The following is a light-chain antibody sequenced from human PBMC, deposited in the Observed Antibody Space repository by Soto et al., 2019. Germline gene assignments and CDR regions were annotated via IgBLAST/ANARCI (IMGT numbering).Light chain of an antibody. J-gene: IGKJ1*01. CDR1: QSINSRS. CDR2: DAS. Sequence: DIVLTQSPGTLSLSPGERATLSCGASQSINSRSLAWYQQKPGQAPRLLIYDASSRATGIPDRFSASGSGTDFTLTISSLEPEDFAVYSCQQYGSSPPTFGQGTKVELK. CDR3: QQYGSSPPT. V-gene: IGKV3-20*01.